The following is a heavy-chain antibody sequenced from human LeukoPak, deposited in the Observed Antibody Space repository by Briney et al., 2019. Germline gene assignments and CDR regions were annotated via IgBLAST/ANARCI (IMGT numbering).Heavy chain of an antibody. CDR2: ISSSSSSYI. J-gene: IGHJ1*01. Sequence: GGSLRLSCAASGFTFSSYNMNWVRQAPGKGLEWVSSISSSSSSYIYYADSVKGRFTISRDNAKNSLYLQMNSLRAEDTAVYYCARGSLALMSEYFQYWGQGTLVTVSS. CDR1: GFTFSSYN. CDR3: ARGSLALMSEYFQY. V-gene: IGHV3-21*01. D-gene: IGHD2-15*01.